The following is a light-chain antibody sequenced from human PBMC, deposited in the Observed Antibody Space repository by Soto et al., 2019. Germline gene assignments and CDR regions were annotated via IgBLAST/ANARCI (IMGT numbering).Light chain of an antibody. Sequence: VLTQPASVSGSPGQSITISCTGTSSDVGGYNFVSWYQHHPGKAPKLVIYDVTNRPSGISNRFSGSKSGNTASPTISGLQAEDEADYYCTSYTSSITYVFGTGTKVTVL. CDR2: DVT. CDR1: SSDVGGYNF. CDR3: TSYTSSITYV. V-gene: IGLV2-14*03. J-gene: IGLJ1*01.